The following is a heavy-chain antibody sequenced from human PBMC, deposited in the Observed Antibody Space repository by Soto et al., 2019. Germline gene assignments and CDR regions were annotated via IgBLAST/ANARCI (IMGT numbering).Heavy chain of an antibody. CDR2: TYYRSRWYN. D-gene: IGHD1-7*01. CDR3: AGTTSHQWYYMDV. V-gene: IGHV6-1*01. CDR1: GDSVSSNSAA. Sequence: QVPLQESGPGLVKPSQTLSLTCAISGDSVSSNSAAWNWIRLSPSRGLEWLARTYYRSRWYNDYAVSVRSRITVDPDTSKNQFSLQLTSVTPEDTAVYYCAGTTSHQWYYMDVWGNGTTVTVSS. J-gene: IGHJ6*03.